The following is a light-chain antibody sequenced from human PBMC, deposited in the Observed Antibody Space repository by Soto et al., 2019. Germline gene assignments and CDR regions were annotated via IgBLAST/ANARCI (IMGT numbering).Light chain of an antibody. Sequence: QSVLTQPASVSGSPGQSSTISCTGTSGDSGSYNRVSWYQQHPGKAPKLIIYEVTDRPSGVSNRFSGSKSGNTASLTISGLQAEDEAEYYCSSYTNINTRACVFGTGTKGTVL. CDR3: SSYTNINTRACV. J-gene: IGLJ1*01. V-gene: IGLV2-14*01. CDR1: SGDSGSYNR. CDR2: EVT.